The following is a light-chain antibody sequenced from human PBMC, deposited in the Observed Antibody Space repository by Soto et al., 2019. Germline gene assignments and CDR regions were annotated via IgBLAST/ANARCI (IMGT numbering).Light chain of an antibody. CDR1: QSVSYY. CDR3: QQYGSAPFT. CDR2: DAS. J-gene: IGKJ3*01. Sequence: EIVLTQSPGTLSLSPGERATLSCRASQSVSYYLAWYQQKPGQAPRLLIYDASSRATGVPDRFSGSGSGTDFTLTISRLEPEDFAEYYCQQYGSAPFTFGPGTKVDI. V-gene: IGKV3-20*01.